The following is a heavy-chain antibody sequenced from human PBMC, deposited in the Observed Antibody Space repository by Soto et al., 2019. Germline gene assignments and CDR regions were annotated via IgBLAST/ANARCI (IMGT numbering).Heavy chain of an antibody. V-gene: IGHV1-69*19. J-gene: IGHJ4*02. Sequence: QVQLVQSGAEMKKPGSSVKVSCQSSGGTFNTYAMNWVRQAPGQGPEWMGDISPMFGAANYAPKFQGRVTITADESTGTSYMQLRSLTSEHTALYFCAREVQVHTPAFVYWGQGTLVTVSS. D-gene: IGHD3-10*01. CDR1: GGTFNTYA. CDR2: ISPMFGAA. CDR3: AREVQVHTPAFVY.